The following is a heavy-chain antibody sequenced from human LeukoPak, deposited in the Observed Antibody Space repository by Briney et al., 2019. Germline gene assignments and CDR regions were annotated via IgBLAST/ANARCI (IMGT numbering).Heavy chain of an antibody. CDR2: IKHDGSEE. J-gene: IGHJ4*02. CDR3: ARTLGYCSSTNCFLTFDY. V-gene: IGHV3-7*04. D-gene: IGHD2-2*01. CDR1: GFTFSSYW. Sequence: GGSLRLSCAASGFTFSSYWMTWVRQAPGKGLEWVANIKHDGSEEYYVDSVKGRFTISRDNAKNSLYLQMNSLRAEDTAVYYCARTLGYCSSTNCFLTFDYWGQGTLVAVSS.